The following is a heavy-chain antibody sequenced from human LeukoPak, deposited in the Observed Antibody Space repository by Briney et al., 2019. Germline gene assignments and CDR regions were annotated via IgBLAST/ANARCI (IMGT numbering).Heavy chain of an antibody. Sequence: PGGSLRLSCAASGFTFGSYSMNWVRQAPGKGLEWVSSISSSSSYIYYADSVKGRFTISRDNAKNSLYLQMNSLRAEDTAVYYCARDRSINWFDPWGQGTLVTVSS. CDR3: ARDRSINWFDP. CDR1: GFTFGSYS. J-gene: IGHJ5*02. D-gene: IGHD2-2*01. V-gene: IGHV3-21*01. CDR2: ISSSSSYI.